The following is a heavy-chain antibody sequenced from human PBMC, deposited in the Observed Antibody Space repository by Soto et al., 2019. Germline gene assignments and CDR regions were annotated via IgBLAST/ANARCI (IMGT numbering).Heavy chain of an antibody. CDR2: INPNSGNT. CDR3: ARACRVTGLKRDHYYCYMDV. CDR1: GYTFTSYD. Sequence: ASVKVSCKASGYTFTSYDINWVRQATGQGLEWMGWINPNSGNTGYAQKFQGRVTMTRNTSKSTAYMELSSLRSEDTAVYYCARACRVTGLKRDHYYCYMDVWGKGTTVTVSS. D-gene: IGHD2-21*02. V-gene: IGHV1-8*01. J-gene: IGHJ6*03.